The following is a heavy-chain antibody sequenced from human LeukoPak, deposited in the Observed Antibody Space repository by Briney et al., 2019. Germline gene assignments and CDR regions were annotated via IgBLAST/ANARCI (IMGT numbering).Heavy chain of an antibody. CDR1: GFTFDDYA. J-gene: IGHJ1*01. CDR2: INSDGSRV. V-gene: IGHV3-74*01. Sequence: GGSLRLSCAASGFTFDDYAMHWVRQAPGKGLVWVSLINSDGSRVRYADSVKGRFTISRDNADNMLYLQMSSLRAEDTAVYYCARGASGVEQWGQGTLITVSS. D-gene: IGHD2-8*01. CDR3: ARGASGVEQ.